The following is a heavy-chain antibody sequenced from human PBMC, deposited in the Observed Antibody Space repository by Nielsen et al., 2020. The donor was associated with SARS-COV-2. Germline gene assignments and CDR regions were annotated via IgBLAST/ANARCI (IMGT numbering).Heavy chain of an antibody. J-gene: IGHJ4*02. CDR2: INAGNGNT. CDR3: AGAKDTAMVGES. V-gene: IGHV1-3*01. D-gene: IGHD5-18*01. CDR1: GYTFTSYA. Sequence: ASVKVSCKASGYTFTSYAMHWVRQAPGQRLEWMGWINAGNGNTKYSQKFQGRVTITRDTSASTIYMDLSSLTSEDTAVYYCAGAKDTAMVGESWGQGTLVTATS.